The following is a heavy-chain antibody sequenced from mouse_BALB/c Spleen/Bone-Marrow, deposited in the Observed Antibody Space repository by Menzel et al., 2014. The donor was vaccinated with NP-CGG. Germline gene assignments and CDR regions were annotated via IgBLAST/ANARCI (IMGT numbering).Heavy chain of an antibody. J-gene: IGHJ1*01. CDR3: ARGGAYWYFDV. CDR2: IYPYNGGA. V-gene: IGHV1S29*02. Sequence: VQLKESGPVLVKPGASVKISCKASGYTFTDYNMHWGKQSHGKSLEWIGYIYPYNGGAGYNQKFKNKATLTVDNSSSTAYMEFRSLTSEDSAVYYCARGGAYWYFDVWGAGTTVTVSS. CDR1: GYTFTDYN.